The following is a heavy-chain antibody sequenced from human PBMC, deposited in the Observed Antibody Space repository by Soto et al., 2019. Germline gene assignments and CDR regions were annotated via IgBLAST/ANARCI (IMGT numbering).Heavy chain of an antibody. Sequence: EVQLLESGGGLVQPGGSLRLSCAASGFTFGTYAMKWLRQAPGRGLECVSFISGSGRTTYYAESVKGRFTVSRDNSKSTMYLQMNSLRAEDTDLYYCAKCRGPSYSYYYMDVWGKGTTVTVSS. CDR3: AKCRGPSYSYYYMDV. CDR1: GFTFGTYA. J-gene: IGHJ6*03. V-gene: IGHV3-23*01. CDR2: ISGSGRTT. D-gene: IGHD3-16*01.